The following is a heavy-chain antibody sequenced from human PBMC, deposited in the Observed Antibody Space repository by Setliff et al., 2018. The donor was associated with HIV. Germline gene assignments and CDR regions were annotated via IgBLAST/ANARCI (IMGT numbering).Heavy chain of an antibody. CDR2: INTSGNT. Sequence: SATLSLTCTVAGGSISISDWSWIRQPPGKGLEWIGCINTSGNTNYDPSLKSRVTISVDTSKKQFSLKLASVTAADTAVYFCARRSDWFDPWGPGTLFTVSS. CDR1: GGSISISD. CDR3: ARRSDWFDP. J-gene: IGHJ5*02. V-gene: IGHV4-4*09.